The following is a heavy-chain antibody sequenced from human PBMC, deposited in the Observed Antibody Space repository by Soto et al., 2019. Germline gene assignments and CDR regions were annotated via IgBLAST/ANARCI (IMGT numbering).Heavy chain of an antibody. J-gene: IGHJ4*02. Sequence: RSETLSLTCAVYCGSFSGYYWSWIRQPPGKGLEWIGEINHSGSTNYNPSLKSRVTISVDTSKNQFSLKLSSVTAADTAVYYCARGKLSDYVWGSYRYHFDYWGQGTVVTVSS. V-gene: IGHV4-34*01. CDR3: ARGKLSDYVWGSYRYHFDY. CDR1: CGSFSGYY. CDR2: INHSGST. D-gene: IGHD3-16*02.